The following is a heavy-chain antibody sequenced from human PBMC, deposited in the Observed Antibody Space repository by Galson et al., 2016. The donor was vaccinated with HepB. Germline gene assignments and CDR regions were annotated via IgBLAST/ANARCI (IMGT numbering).Heavy chain of an antibody. D-gene: IGHD3-3*01. J-gene: IGHJ3*02. CDR2: MSHDENNE. V-gene: IGHV3-30*09. CDR1: GFSISGYA. Sequence: SLRLSCAASGFSISGYAVHWVRQAPGKGLGWVAFMSHDENNEQYPDSVKGRFAISRDNPRNMLYLQMNNLRIEDAAVYYCTRVGFGVILGDAFDIWGRGTMVTVSS. CDR3: TRVGFGVILGDAFDI.